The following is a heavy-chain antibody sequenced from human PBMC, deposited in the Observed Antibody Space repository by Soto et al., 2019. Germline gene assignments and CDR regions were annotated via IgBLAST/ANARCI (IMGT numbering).Heavy chain of an antibody. V-gene: IGHV3-23*02. Sequence: EVQLVQSGGGLVQPGGSLRLSCAASGFSFSSSPMSWVRQVPGKGLEWISAIRDDGSSVSYVQSVKGRFTISRDNSKNTSSLRMKNLSVEDKAIYYCVRDRYTLSDFWSAFSSEWGQGAQVIVSS. CDR1: GFSFSSSP. D-gene: IGHD3-3*01. J-gene: IGHJ4*02. CDR3: VRDRYTLSDFWSAFSSE. CDR2: IRDDGSSV.